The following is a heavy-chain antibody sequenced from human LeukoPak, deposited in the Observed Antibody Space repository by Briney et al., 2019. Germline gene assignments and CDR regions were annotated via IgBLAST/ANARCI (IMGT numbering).Heavy chain of an antibody. J-gene: IGHJ5*02. CDR3: ASSGYSSGYGP. V-gene: IGHV4-59*08. Sequence: SETLSLICTVSGGSISSYYWSWIRQPPGKGLEWIGYIYYSGSTNYNPSLKSRVTISVDTSKNQFSLKLSSVTAADTAVYYCASSGYSSGYGPWGQGTLVTVSS. CDR1: GGSISSYY. D-gene: IGHD3-22*01. CDR2: IYYSGST.